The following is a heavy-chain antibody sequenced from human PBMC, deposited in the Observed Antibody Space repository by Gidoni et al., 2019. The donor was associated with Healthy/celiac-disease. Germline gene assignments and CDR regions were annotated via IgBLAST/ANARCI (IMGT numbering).Heavy chain of an antibody. CDR2: IRSKANSYAT. CDR1: GFTFSGSA. J-gene: IGHJ6*02. V-gene: IGHV3-73*01. Sequence: EVQLVESGGGLVQPGGSLKLSCAASGFTFSGSAMHWVRQASGKGLEWVGSIRSKANSYATAYAASVKGRFTISRDDSKNTAYLQMNSLKTEDTAVYYCTLGYCSGGSCYDYYYGMDVWGQGTTVTVSS. D-gene: IGHD2-15*01. CDR3: TLGYCSGGSCYDYYYGMDV.